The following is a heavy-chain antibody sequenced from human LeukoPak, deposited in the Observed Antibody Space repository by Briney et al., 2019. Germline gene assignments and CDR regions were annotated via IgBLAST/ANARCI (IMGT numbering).Heavy chain of an antibody. CDR1: GYTFTGYY. J-gene: IGHJ4*02. CDR2: INPNSGGT. CDR3: ARALSSSSSVDY. Sequence: ASVKASCKASGYTFTGYYMHWVRQAPGQGLEWMGWINPNSGGTNYAQKFQGRVTMTRDTSISTAYMELSRLRSDDTAVYYCARALSSSSSVDYWGQGTLVTVSS. D-gene: IGHD6-13*01. V-gene: IGHV1-2*02.